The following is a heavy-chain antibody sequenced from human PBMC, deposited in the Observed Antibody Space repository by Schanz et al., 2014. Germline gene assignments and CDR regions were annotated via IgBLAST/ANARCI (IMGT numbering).Heavy chain of an antibody. V-gene: IGHV3-21*01. D-gene: IGHD3-10*01. J-gene: IGHJ4*03. CDR2: ISSTSSYI. Sequence: EVQLVESGGGLVKPGGSLRLSCAASGFTFSNYSMNWVRQAPGKGLEWVSSISSTSSYIFYAGSVEGRFTISRDNAKNSQYRDINSLSDEYTTVYYCVRLDVRDYWGHGGLVSVSS. CDR1: GFTFSNYS. CDR3: VRLDVRDY.